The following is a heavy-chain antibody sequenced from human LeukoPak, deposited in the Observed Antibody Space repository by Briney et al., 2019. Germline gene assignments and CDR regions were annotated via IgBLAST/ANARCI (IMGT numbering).Heavy chain of an antibody. CDR1: GYTFTGYY. J-gene: IGHJ5*02. CDR3: ARVRSTSCYGPSRCNWFDP. V-gene: IGHV1-2*02. Sequence: GASVKVSCKASGYTFTGYYMHWVRQAPGQGLEWMGWINPNSGGTNYAQKFQGRVTMTGDTSISTAYMELSRLRSDDTAVYYCARVRSTSCYGPSRCNWFDPWGQGTLVTVSS. D-gene: IGHD2-2*01. CDR2: INPNSGGT.